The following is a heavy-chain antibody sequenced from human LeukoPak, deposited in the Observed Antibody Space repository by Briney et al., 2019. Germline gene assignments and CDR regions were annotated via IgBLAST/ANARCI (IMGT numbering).Heavy chain of an antibody. V-gene: IGHV3-7*01. D-gene: IGHD4-23*01. Sequence: GGSLRLSCAASGFTFSSYWLSWVRQAPGKGLEWVANIKQDESEKYYVDSVKGRFTISRDNAKNSLYLQMNSLRAEDTAVYYCAKEYGGIDWYFDLWGRGTLVTVSS. CDR3: AKEYGGIDWYFDL. CDR1: GFTFSSYW. CDR2: IKQDESEK. J-gene: IGHJ2*01.